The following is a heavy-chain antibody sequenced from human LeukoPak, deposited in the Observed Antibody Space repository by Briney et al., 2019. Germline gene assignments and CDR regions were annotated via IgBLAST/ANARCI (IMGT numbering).Heavy chain of an antibody. CDR2: IKQDGSEK. Sequence: GGSLRLSCAASGFTFSSYWMSWVRQAPGKGLEWVANIKQDGSEKYYVDSVKGRFTISRDNAKNSLYLQMNSLRAEDTAVYYCARMEEKAVARTEARVWFDPWGQGTLVTVSS. V-gene: IGHV3-7*03. CDR1: GFTFSSYW. D-gene: IGHD6-19*01. CDR3: ARMEEKAVARTEARVWFDP. J-gene: IGHJ5*02.